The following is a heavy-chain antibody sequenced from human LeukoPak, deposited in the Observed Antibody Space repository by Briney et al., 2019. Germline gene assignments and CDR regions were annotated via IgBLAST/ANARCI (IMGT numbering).Heavy chain of an antibody. CDR1: GYTFTSYY. V-gene: IGHV1-46*01. D-gene: IGHD6-13*01. CDR3: ARDRGAAGEVWWFDP. J-gene: IGHJ5*02. CDR2: INPSGGST. Sequence: ASVKVSCKASGYTFTSYYMHWVRQAPGQGLEWMGIINPSGGSTSYAQKFQGRVTMTRDTSTSTVYMELSSLRSEDTAVYYCARDRGAAGEVWWFDPWGQGTLVTVSS.